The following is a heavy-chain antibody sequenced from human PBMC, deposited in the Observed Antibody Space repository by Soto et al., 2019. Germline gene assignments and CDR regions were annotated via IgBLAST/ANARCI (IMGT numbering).Heavy chain of an antibody. CDR3: AQTTGWPGFDY. CDR2: IYNGERT. V-gene: IGHV4-59*01. CDR1: GASIRNFY. Sequence: QVHLQESGPGLVKPSETMSLTCTASGASIRNFYWNWVRQFPGKGLEWIGHIYNGERTNYNPSLKSQVTISVDTSKHQFSLQLSSVTVADTAVYYCAQTTGWPGFDYWGQGTLVAVSS. J-gene: IGHJ4*02. D-gene: IGHD6-19*01.